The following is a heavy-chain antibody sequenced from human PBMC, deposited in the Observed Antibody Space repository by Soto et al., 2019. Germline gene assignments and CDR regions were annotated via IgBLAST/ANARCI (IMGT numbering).Heavy chain of an antibody. CDR1: GGTFYSYP. CDR3: AKDRRADWESYYYYAMDV. J-gene: IGHJ6*02. Sequence: QVQLVQSGAQVKKPGSSVRVSCKASGGTFYSYPISWMRLAPGQGPEWMGGIIPIYGTANYAQKFQGRVTITADASTRTAYMELSSLRSEDTAVYYCAKDRRADWESYYYYAMDVWGQGTTVTVSS. CDR2: IIPIYGTA. D-gene: IGHD1-26*01. V-gene: IGHV1-69*01.